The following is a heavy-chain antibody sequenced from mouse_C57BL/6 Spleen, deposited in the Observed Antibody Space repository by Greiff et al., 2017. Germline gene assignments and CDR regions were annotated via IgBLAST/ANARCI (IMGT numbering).Heavy chain of an antibody. V-gene: IGHV1-78*01. CDR3: AREEDYYYGSSYPAWFAY. Sequence: QVQLQQSDAELVKPGASVKISCKVSGYTFTDHTIHWMKQRPEQGLEWIGYIYPRDGSTKYNEKFKGKATLTADKSSSTAYMQLNSLTSEDSAVYFCAREEDYYYGSSYPAWFAYWGQGTLVTVSA. J-gene: IGHJ3*01. CDR1: GYTFTDHT. D-gene: IGHD1-1*01. CDR2: IYPRDGST.